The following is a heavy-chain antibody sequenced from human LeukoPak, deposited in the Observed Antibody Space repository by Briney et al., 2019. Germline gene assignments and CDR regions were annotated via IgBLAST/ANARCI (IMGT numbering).Heavy chain of an antibody. CDR1: WFTVNNNY. CDR2: IYSGGST. CDR3: ARKYSGTNPFDY. D-gene: IGHD1-26*01. V-gene: IGHV3-53*01. Sequence: GGSLRLSCGASWFTVNNNYMSWVRQAPGEGLEWVSVIYSGGSTYYADSVKGRFTISRDLSKNTLYLQMNSLRAEDTALYYCARKYSGTNPFDYWGQGTLVTVSS. J-gene: IGHJ4*02.